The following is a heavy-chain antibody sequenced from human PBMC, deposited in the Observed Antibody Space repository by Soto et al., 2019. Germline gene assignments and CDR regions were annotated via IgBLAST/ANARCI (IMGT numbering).Heavy chain of an antibody. CDR3: AKDWASGWYTNWFDP. J-gene: IGHJ5*02. Sequence: PGGSLRLSCAASGFTFSSYAMSWVRQAPGKGLEWVSAISGSGGSTYYADSVKGRFTISRDNSKNTLYLQMNSLRAEDTAVYYCAKDWASGWYTNWFDPWGQGTLVTVSS. CDR1: GFTFSSYA. D-gene: IGHD6-19*01. CDR2: ISGSGGST. V-gene: IGHV3-23*01.